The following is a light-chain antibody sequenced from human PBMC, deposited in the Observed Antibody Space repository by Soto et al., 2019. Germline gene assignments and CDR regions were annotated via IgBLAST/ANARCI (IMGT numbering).Light chain of an antibody. V-gene: IGLV2-23*01. CDR3: CSYAGSSSLV. Sequence: QAVVTQPASVSGSPGQSITISCTGTSSDVGSYNLVSWYQQYPGKAPKLMIYEGDKRPSGVSYRFSGSKSGNTASLTISRLQAEDEADYYCCSYAGSSSLVFGGGTKLTVL. CDR1: SSDVGSYNL. CDR2: EGD. J-gene: IGLJ2*01.